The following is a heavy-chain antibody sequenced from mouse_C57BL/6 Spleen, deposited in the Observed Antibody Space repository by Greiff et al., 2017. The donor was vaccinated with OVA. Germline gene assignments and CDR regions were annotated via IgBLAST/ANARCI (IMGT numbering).Heavy chain of an antibody. J-gene: IGHJ2*01. CDR2: IYPGDGDT. D-gene: IGHD1-2*01. V-gene: IGHV1-82*01. CDR1: GYAFSSSW. Sequence: QVQLQQSGPELVKPGASVKISCKASGYAFSSSWMNWVKQRPGKGLEWIGRIYPGDGDTNYNGKFKGKATLTADKSSSTAYMQLSSLTSEDSAVYFCARSLLTTAYWGQGTTLTVSS. CDR3: ARSLLTTAY.